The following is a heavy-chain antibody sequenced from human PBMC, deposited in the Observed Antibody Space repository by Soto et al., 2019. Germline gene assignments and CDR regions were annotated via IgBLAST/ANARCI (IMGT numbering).Heavy chain of an antibody. D-gene: IGHD6-19*01. J-gene: IGHJ4*02. CDR1: GFTFDRHA. Sequence: QVRLVESGGGVAQPGRSLTLSCAASGFTFDRHAMHWLRQPPGKGLEWLAAISFDGANKYYPDSVWGRYTISRDNSANTHSLDMTSQTADDTAVYYCARGGAVGTSASFFDFWGQGDGVTVSS. CDR2: ISFDGANK. CDR3: ARGGAVGTSASFFDF. V-gene: IGHV3-30*03.